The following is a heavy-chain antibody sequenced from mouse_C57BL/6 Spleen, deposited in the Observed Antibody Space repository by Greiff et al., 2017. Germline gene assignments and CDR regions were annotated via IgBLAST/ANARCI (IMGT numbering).Heavy chain of an antibody. Sequence: VQLQQSGAELAKPGASVKLSCKASGYTFTSYWMHWVKQRPGQGLEWIGYINPSSGYTKYNQKFKDKATLTADKSSRTAYMQLSSLTYGDSAVYYCARLFGSSSYYFDYWGQGTTLSVAS. D-gene: IGHD1-1*01. CDR1: GYTFTSYW. V-gene: IGHV1-7*01. CDR3: ARLFGSSSYYFDY. CDR2: INPSSGYT. J-gene: IGHJ2*01.